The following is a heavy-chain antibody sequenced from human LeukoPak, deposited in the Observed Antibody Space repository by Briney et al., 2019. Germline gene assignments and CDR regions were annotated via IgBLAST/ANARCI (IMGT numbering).Heavy chain of an antibody. V-gene: IGHV3-23*01. CDR3: AKDRYCSGGSCSGDFDY. CDR2: ISASGGST. J-gene: IGHJ4*02. D-gene: IGHD2-15*01. Sequence: GGSLRLSCAASGFTFSDYYMNWIRQAPGKGLEWVSGISASGGSTYYADSVKGRFTISRDNSKNTLYAQMNSLRAEDTAVHYCAKDRYCSGGSCSGDFDYWGQGTLVTVSS. CDR1: GFTFSDYY.